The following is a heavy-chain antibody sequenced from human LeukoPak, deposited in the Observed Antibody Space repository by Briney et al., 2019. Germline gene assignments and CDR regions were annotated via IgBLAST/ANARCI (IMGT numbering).Heavy chain of an antibody. CDR2: ANEDGSET. Sequence: GGSLRLSCEASGFTFNTYWIHWVRQAPGKGLVWVSRANEDGSETNYADSVKGRLTISRDNAKNTAYLEMDSLRVEDAAVYYCARAKPADFDLWGRGTLLTVSS. V-gene: IGHV3-74*01. CDR1: GFTFNTYW. J-gene: IGHJ2*01. CDR3: ARAKPADFDL.